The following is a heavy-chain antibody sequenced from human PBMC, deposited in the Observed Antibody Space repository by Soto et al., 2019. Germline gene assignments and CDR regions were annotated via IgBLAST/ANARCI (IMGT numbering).Heavy chain of an antibody. Sequence: EVQLVESGGGLVQPGGSLRLSCAASGFTFSTYSMNWVRQAPGKGLEWISYISSGNPTVYYADSVRGRFTISRDNAKNSLHLQMNTLRDDDTAVYYSASGGWEHDSWGPGPLVTVSS. CDR3: ASGGWEHDS. V-gene: IGHV3-48*02. D-gene: IGHD1-26*01. J-gene: IGHJ5*01. CDR1: GFTFSTYS. CDR2: ISSGNPTV.